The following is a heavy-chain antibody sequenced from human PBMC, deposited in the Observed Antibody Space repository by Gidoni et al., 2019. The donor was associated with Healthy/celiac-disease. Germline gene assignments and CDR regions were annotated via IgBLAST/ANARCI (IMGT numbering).Heavy chain of an antibody. CDR3: ARGNKYYYDSSGYPPMYFQH. D-gene: IGHD3-22*01. CDR2: IYHSGST. Sequence: QVQLQESGPGLVKPSETLSLTCAVSGYSISSGYYWGWIRQPPGKGLEWIGSIYHSGSTYYNPSLKSRVTISVDTSKNQFSLKLSSVTAADTAVYYCARGNKYYYDSSGYPPMYFQHWGQGTLVTVSS. V-gene: IGHV4-38-2*01. J-gene: IGHJ1*01. CDR1: GYSISSGYY.